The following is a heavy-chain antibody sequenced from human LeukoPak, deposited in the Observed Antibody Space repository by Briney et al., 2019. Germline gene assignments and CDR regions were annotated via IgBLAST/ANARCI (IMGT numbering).Heavy chain of an antibody. V-gene: IGHV4-34*01. Sequence: SETLSLTCAVYGGSFSGYYWSWIRQPPGKGLEWIGVINHSGSTNYNPSLKSRVTISVDTSKNQFSLKLSSVTAADTAVYYRARGGYCSSTSCSSFDYWGQGTLVTVSS. D-gene: IGHD2-2*01. CDR3: ARGGYCSSTSCSSFDY. CDR1: GGSFSGYY. J-gene: IGHJ4*02. CDR2: INHSGST.